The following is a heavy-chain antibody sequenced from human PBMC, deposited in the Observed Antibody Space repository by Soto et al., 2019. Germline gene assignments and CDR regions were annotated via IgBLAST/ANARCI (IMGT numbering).Heavy chain of an antibody. CDR1: GFTFSNYW. CDR3: ASGISTPGVDF. Sequence: EVHLVESGGGLVQPGGSLRLSCAASGFTFSNYWINWVRQAPGKGLEWVANINQDGSEKSYVDSVKGRFTISRDNAKNSLYLQMNSLRAEDTAVYYCASGISTPGVDFWGQGTLVTVSS. V-gene: IGHV3-7*03. CDR2: INQDGSEK. D-gene: IGHD2-15*01. J-gene: IGHJ4*02.